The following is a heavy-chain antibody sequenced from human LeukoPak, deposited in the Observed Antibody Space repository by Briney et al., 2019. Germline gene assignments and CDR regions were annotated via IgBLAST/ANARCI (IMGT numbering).Heavy chain of an antibody. CDR1: GFTLSRYS. Sequence: GGSLRLSCAASGFTLSRYSMNWVRQAPGKGLEWVSSISSSSSYIYYGDSVKGRFTISRDNAKNSLYLQINSLRAEDTAVYYCAREAPYDAFDIWGQGTMVTVSS. CDR3: AREAPYDAFDI. CDR2: ISSSSSYI. J-gene: IGHJ3*02. V-gene: IGHV3-21*01.